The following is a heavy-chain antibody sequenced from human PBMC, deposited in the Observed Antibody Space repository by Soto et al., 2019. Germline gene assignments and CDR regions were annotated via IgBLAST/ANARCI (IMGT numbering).Heavy chain of an antibody. D-gene: IGHD3-10*01. CDR1: GFTFSSYW. J-gene: IGHJ6*02. V-gene: IGHV3-74*01. CDR3: AGSGSYRYYGKDV. CDR2: INSDGSST. Sequence: EVQLVESGGGLVQPGGSLRLSCAASGFTFSSYWMHWVRQAPGKGLVWVSRINSDGSSTSYADSVKGRFTISRDNAKNTLYLQINSLRAEDTAVYYCAGSGSYRYYGKDVWGQGTTVTVSS.